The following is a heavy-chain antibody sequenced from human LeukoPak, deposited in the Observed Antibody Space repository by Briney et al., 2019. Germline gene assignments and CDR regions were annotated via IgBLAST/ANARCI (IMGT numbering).Heavy chain of an antibody. D-gene: IGHD6-13*01. CDR3: ARGIAAAGTSKNLLAPYYYYGMDV. V-gene: IGHV1-2*04. CDR2: INPNSGGT. Sequence: GAAVKVSCKASGYTFTCYYMHWVRQAPGQGLEWMGWINPNSGGTNYAQKFQGWVTMTRDTSISTAYMELSRLRSDDTAVYYCARGIAAAGTSKNLLAPYYYYGMDVWGQGTTVTVSS. CDR1: GYTFTCYY. J-gene: IGHJ6*02.